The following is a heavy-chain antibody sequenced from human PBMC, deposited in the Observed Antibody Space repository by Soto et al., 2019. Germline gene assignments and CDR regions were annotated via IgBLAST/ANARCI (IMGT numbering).Heavy chain of an antibody. V-gene: IGHV4-59*03. CDR1: GDSISNSY. CDR3: AKSVVHQWLVHDAFDI. CDR2: IYYSGTT. Sequence: LSLTFNVSGDSISNSYWSWIRQPPGKGLEWIAYIYYSGTTNYNPSLESRVTISMDTSKNQFSLRLTSVTAADTAVYYCAKSVVHQWLVHDAFDIWGQGTLVTV. D-gene: IGHD6-19*01. J-gene: IGHJ3*02.